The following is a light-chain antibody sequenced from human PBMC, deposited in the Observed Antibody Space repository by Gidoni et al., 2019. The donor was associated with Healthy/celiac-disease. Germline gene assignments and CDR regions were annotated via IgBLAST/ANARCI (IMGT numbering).Light chain of an antibody. CDR2: DAS. V-gene: IGKV1-33*01. Sequence: DIQMTQSPSSLSASVGDRVTITCQASQDISNYLNWYQQQPGKAPKLLIYDASNLETGVPSRSSGSGSGTDFTFTISSLQPEDIATYYCQQYDNIPPTFGGGTKVEIK. J-gene: IGKJ4*01. CDR1: QDISNY. CDR3: QQYDNIPPT.